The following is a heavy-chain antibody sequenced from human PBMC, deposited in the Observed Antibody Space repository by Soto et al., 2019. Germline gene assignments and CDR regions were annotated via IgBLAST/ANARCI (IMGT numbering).Heavy chain of an antibody. V-gene: IGHV3-23*01. CDR2: ISGSGGST. CDR3: AKDRQLVRLFFGPLNYFDY. CDR1: GFTFSSYA. D-gene: IGHD6-13*01. Sequence: GGSLRLSCAASGFTFSSYAMSWVRQAPGKGLEWVSAISGSGGSTYYADSVKGRFTISRDNSKNTLYLQMNSLRAEDTAVYYCAKDRQLVRLFFGPLNYFDYWGQGTLVTVSS. J-gene: IGHJ4*02.